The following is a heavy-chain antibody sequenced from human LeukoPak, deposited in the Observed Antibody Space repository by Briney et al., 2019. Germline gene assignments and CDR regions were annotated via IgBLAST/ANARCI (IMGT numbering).Heavy chain of an antibody. V-gene: IGHV3-30*18. CDR1: GFTFSSYG. CDR3: AKDFGYGDYVSGFDY. CDR2: ISYDGSNK. Sequence: GRSLRLSCAASGFTFSSYGMHWVRQAPGKGLEWVAVISYDGSNKYYADSVKGRFTISRDNSKNTLYLQMNSLRAEDTALYYCAKDFGYGDYVSGFDYWGQGTLVTVSS. D-gene: IGHD4-17*01. J-gene: IGHJ4*02.